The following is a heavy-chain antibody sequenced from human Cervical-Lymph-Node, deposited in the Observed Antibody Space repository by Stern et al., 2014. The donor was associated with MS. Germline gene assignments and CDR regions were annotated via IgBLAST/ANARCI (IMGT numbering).Heavy chain of an antibody. CDR3: ARDSSGYQDYYYYCGMDV. CDR1: GGSISSYY. J-gene: IGHJ6*02. Sequence: QVQLQESGPGLVKPSETLSLTCTVSGGSISSYYWSWIRQPPGKGLEWIGYIYYSGSTNYNPSLKSRVTISVDTSKNQFSLKLSSVTAADTAVYYCARDSSGYQDYYYYCGMDVWGQGTTVTVSS. V-gene: IGHV4-59*01. CDR2: IYYSGST. D-gene: IGHD3-22*01.